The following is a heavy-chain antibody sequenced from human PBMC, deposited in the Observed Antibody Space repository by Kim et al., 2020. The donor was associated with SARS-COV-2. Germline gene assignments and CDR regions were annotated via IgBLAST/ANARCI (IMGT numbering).Heavy chain of an antibody. V-gene: IGHV3-23*01. D-gene: IGHD3-10*01. CDR1: GFTFSSYA. J-gene: IGHJ4*02. CDR3: AKIEEAVKSYYYGSGSYMGPFDD. CDR2: ISGSGGST. Sequence: GGSLRLSCAASGFTFSSYAMSWVRQAPGKGLEWVSAISGSGGSTYYADSVKGRFTISRDNSKNTLYLQMNSLRAEDTAVYYCAKIEEAVKSYYYGSGSYMGPFDDWGQGTLVTVSS.